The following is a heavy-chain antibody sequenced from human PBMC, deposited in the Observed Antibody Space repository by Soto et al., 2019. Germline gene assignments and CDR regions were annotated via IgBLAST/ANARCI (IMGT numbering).Heavy chain of an antibody. CDR3: ARDSYYDSTYYGMDV. CDR2: INRDGSST. CDR1: GFTFSSYW. Sequence: GGSLRLSCAASGFTFSSYWMHWVRQAPGKGLVWVSRINRDGSSTSYADSVKGRFTISRDNAKNTLYLQMNSLRAEDTAVYFCARDSYYDSTYYGMDVWGQGTTVPVSS. J-gene: IGHJ6*02. D-gene: IGHD3-22*01. V-gene: IGHV3-74*01.